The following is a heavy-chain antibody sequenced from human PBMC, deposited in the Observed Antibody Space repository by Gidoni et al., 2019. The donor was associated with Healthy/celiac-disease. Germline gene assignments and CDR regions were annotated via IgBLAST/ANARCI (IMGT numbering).Heavy chain of an antibody. CDR2: ISYDGSNR. CDR3: AKKDSSSWYGGFDY. Sequence: QVQLVESGGGVVQPGRSLRLSCAASGFTFSSYGMHWVRQAPGKGLEWVAVISYDGSNRYYADSVKGRFTISRDNSKNTLYLQMNSLRAEDTAVYYCAKKDSSSWYGGFDYWGQGTLVTVSS. J-gene: IGHJ4*02. CDR1: GFTFSSYG. D-gene: IGHD6-13*01. V-gene: IGHV3-30*18.